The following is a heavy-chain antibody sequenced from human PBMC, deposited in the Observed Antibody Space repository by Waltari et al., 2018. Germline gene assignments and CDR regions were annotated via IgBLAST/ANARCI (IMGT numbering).Heavy chain of an antibody. Sequence: QVQLQQWGAGLLKPSETLSLTCAVYGGSFSGYYWSWIRQPTGKGLEWIGEINHSGRLSFNPSRKSRVTISVDTSKNQFSLKLSSVPAADTAVYYCARGPPILYYYDSSGYYPSLHYWGQGSLVTVSS. V-gene: IGHV4-34*01. J-gene: IGHJ4*02. D-gene: IGHD3-22*01. CDR3: ARGPPILYYYDSSGYYPSLHY. CDR2: INHSGRL. CDR1: GGSFSGYY.